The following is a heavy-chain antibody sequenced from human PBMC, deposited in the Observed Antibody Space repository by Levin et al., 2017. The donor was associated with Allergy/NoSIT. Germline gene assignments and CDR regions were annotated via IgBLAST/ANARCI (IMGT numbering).Heavy chain of an antibody. V-gene: IGHV4-34*01. Sequence: PGGSLRLSCAVYGGSFSGYYWSWIRQPPGKGLEWIGEINHSGSTNYNPSLKSRVTISVDTSKNQFSLKLSSVTAADTAVYYCAGGPIIAAAGSWFDPWGQGTLVTVSS. CDR1: GGSFSGYY. D-gene: IGHD6-13*01. J-gene: IGHJ5*02. CDR2: INHSGST. CDR3: AGGPIIAAAGSWFDP.